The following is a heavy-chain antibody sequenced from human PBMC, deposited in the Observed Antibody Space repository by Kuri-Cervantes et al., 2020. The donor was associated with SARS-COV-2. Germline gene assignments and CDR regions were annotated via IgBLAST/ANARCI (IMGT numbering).Heavy chain of an antibody. CDR3: ARGYYYYGSGSYYHFDY. CDR2: ITLYNGNT. CDR1: GYTFTYCS. V-gene: IGHV1-68*01. D-gene: IGHD3-10*01. J-gene: IGHJ4*02. Sequence: ASVKVSCKASGYTFTYCSLHWLQQAPGQGLERMRWITLYNGNTNYAKKFQGRVTITRDRSMSTAYMELSSLRSEDTAVYYCARGYYYYGSGSYYHFDYWGQGTLDTVSS.